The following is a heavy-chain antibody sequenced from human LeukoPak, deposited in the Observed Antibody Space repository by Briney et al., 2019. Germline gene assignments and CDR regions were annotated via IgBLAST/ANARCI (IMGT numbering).Heavy chain of an antibody. CDR2: IYYSGST. Sequence: PSETLSLTCTVSGGSISSYYWSWIRQPPGKGLEWIGYIYYSGSTNYNPSLKSRVTISVDTSKNHFSLKLSSVTAADTAVYYCARFRRGYYDSSGPSPSFDYWGQGTLVTVSS. J-gene: IGHJ4*02. V-gene: IGHV4-59*01. CDR3: ARFRRGYYDSSGPSPSFDY. D-gene: IGHD3-22*01. CDR1: GGSISSYY.